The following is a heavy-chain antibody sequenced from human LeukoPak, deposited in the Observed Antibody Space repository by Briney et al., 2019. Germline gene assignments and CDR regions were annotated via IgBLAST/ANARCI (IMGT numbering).Heavy chain of an antibody. CDR1: GGSISSSSYY. Sequence: SETLSLTCTVSGGSISSSSYYWGWIRQPPGKGLEWIGSIYYSGSTYYNPSLKSRVTISVDTSKNQFSLKLSSVTAADTAVYYCARDLAYCGGDCYGSWFDPWGQGTLVTVSS. CDR3: ARDLAYCGGDCYGSWFDP. D-gene: IGHD2-21*02. V-gene: IGHV4-39*07. J-gene: IGHJ5*02. CDR2: IYYSGST.